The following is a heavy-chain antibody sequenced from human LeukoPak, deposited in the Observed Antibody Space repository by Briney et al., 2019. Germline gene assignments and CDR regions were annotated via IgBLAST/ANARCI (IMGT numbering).Heavy chain of an antibody. Sequence: PARSLRLSCAASGFTFSSYWMHWVRQAPGKGLVWVSRIKTDGNTNYADSVKGRFTISRDNANNTVSLQMNSLRAEDTGVYYCARAPSESGGYYPEYFRHWGQGTLVTVSS. CDR3: ARAPSESGGYYPEYFRH. D-gene: IGHD3-22*01. J-gene: IGHJ1*01. CDR2: IKTDGNT. V-gene: IGHV3-74*01. CDR1: GFTFSSYW.